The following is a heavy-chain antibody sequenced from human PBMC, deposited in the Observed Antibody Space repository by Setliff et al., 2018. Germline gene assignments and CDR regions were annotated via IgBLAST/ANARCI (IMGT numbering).Heavy chain of an antibody. CDR3: ARDQWVRSPPLYFSYGMDV. CDR2: VYTSGGT. Sequence: PSETLSLTCTVSGGSISSSYYWSWIRQPAGKGLEWIGRVYTSGGTNYNPSLKSRVTISLDTSKNQLSLKLTSVTAADTAVYYCARDQWVRSPPLYFSYGMDVWGLGTTVTVS. V-gene: IGHV4-4*07. J-gene: IGHJ6*02. D-gene: IGHD5-12*01. CDR1: GGSISSSYY.